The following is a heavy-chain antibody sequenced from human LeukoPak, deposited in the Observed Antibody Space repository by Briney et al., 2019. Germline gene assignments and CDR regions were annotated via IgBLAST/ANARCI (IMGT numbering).Heavy chain of an antibody. V-gene: IGHV3-23*01. J-gene: IGHJ4*02. CDR3: ARDSPNAYCGGDCYSPSFDY. CDR1: GFTFSSYA. Sequence: GGSLRLSCAASGFTFSSYAMSWVRQAPGKGLEWVSAISGSGGSTYYADSVKGRFTISRDNSKNTLYLQMNSLRAEDTAVYYCARDSPNAYCGGDCYSPSFDYWGQGTLVTVSS. D-gene: IGHD2-21*02. CDR2: ISGSGGST.